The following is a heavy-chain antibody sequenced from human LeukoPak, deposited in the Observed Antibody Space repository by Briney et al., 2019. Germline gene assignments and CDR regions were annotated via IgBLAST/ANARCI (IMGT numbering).Heavy chain of an antibody. CDR3: ASSSSWASFDY. Sequence: SETLSLTCTVSGDSISSYYWSWIRQPPGKGLEWIGYIYYRGSTNYNPSLKSRVTISVDTSKNQFSLKLSSVTAADTAVYYCASSSSWASFDYWGQGTLVTVSS. V-gene: IGHV4-59*12. J-gene: IGHJ4*02. CDR1: GDSISSYY. CDR2: IYYRGST. D-gene: IGHD6-13*01.